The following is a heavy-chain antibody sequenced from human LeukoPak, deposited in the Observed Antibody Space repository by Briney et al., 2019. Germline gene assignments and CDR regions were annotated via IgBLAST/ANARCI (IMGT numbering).Heavy chain of an antibody. D-gene: IGHD3-10*01. J-gene: IGHJ4*02. CDR3: ARDTYYYGSGSAPPDY. CDR2: IYTSGST. Sequence: SETLSLTCTVSGGSISSYYWSWILQPAGKGLEWLGRIYTSGSTNYNPSLKSRVTMSVDTSKNQFSLKLSSVTAADTAVYYCARDTYYYGSGSAPPDYWGQGTLVTVSS. V-gene: IGHV4-4*07. CDR1: GGSISSYY.